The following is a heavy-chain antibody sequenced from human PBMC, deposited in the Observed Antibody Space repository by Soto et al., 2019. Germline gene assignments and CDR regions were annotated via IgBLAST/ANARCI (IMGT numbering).Heavy chain of an antibody. CDR1: GVTFSSYS. CDR3: ASQSSEWLLFAS. CDR2: ISSSSSTI. Sequence: EVQLVESGGGLVQPGGSLRLSCAASGVTFSSYSMNWVRQAPGKGLEWVSYISSSSSTIYYADSVQGRFTISRDNAKNSLYLQMNSLRAEDTAVYYCASQSSEWLLFASWGQGTLVTVSS. V-gene: IGHV3-48*01. D-gene: IGHD5-12*01. J-gene: IGHJ4*02.